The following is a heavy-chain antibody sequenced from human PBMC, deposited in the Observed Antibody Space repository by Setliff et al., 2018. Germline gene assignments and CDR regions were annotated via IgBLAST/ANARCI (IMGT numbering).Heavy chain of an antibody. CDR2: INWNGGST. CDR3: ARDRGLGNAFDI. V-gene: IGHV3-20*04. Sequence: GGSLRLSCAASGFTFDDYGMSWVRQAPGKGLEWVSGINWNGGSTGYADSVKGRFTISRDNAKSSLYLQMNSLRAEDTALYYCARDRGLGNAFDIWGQGTMVTVSS. J-gene: IGHJ3*02. CDR1: GFTFDDYG. D-gene: IGHD3-16*01.